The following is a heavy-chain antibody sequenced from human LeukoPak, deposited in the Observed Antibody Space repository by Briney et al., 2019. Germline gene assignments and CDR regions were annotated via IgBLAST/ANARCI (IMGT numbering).Heavy chain of an antibody. D-gene: IGHD5-18*01. V-gene: IGHV1-46*01. Sequence: ASVKVSCKVSGYTFTSYYMHWVRQAPGQGLEWMGIINPSGGSTSYAQKFQGRVTMTRDTSTSTVYMELSSLRSEDTAVYYCARDVTPDAFDIGGQGTMVTVSS. CDR3: ARDVTPDAFDI. CDR2: INPSGGST. J-gene: IGHJ3*02. CDR1: GYTFTSYY.